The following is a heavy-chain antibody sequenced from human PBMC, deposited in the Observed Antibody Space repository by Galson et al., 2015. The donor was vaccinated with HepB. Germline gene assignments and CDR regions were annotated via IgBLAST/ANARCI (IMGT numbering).Heavy chain of an antibody. CDR2: ISYDGSDK. J-gene: IGHJ5*02. V-gene: IGHV3-33*05. CDR1: GFTFSNFA. D-gene: IGHD1-26*01. Sequence: SLRLSCAASGFTFSNFAMNWVRQAPGKGLEWVAVISYDGSDKYYVDSVKGRFTISRDNAKNMLYLQMNSLRREDTALYYCTRGGRKWELLGWFDLWGQGTLVTVSS. CDR3: TRGGRKWELLGWFDL.